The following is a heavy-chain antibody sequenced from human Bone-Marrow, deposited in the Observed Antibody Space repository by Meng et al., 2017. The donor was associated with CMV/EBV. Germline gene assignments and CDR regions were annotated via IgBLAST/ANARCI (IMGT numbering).Heavy chain of an antibody. CDR1: GYMFNTYG. D-gene: IGHD6-6*01. J-gene: IGHJ5*02. CDR3: ARDKIAVRPGWFDP. CDR2: ISVYNGNT. Sequence: QVQLVQAGAEVKKPGASVKVSCKASGYMFNTYGISCVRQAPGQGLEWMGWISVYNGNTKYAQTVQGRVTMTTDTSTSTVYMELTSLRSDDTAVYYCARDKIAVRPGWFDPWGQGTLVTVSS. V-gene: IGHV1-18*01.